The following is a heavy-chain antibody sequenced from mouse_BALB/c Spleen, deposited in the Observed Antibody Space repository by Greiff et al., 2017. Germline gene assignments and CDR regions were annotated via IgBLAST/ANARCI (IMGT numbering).Heavy chain of an antibody. CDR2: IRSKSNNYAT. D-gene: IGHD5-1-1*01. V-gene: IGHV10-1*02. J-gene: IGHJ4*01. CDR3: VRHTYYLGY. Sequence: GGGLVQPKGSLKLSCAASGFTFNTYAMNWVRQAPGKGLEWVARIRSKSNNYATYYADSVKDRFTISRDDSQSMLYLQMNNLKTEDTAMYYCVRHTYYLGYWGQGTSVTVSS. CDR1: GFTFNTYA.